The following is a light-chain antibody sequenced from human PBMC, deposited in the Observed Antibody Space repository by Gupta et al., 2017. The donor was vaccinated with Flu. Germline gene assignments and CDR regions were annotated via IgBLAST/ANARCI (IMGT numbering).Light chain of an antibody. CDR3: RQAKQIPIT. V-gene: IGKV2-24*01. CDR2: KIS. CDR1: QSLVHSDGNTY. Sequence: DIVMTQTPLSSPVTLGQPASISCRSSQSLVHSDGNTYLSWLQQRPGQPPRLLIYKISNRVSGVPDRFSGSGAVRDFTLRISRVEPEDVGVYFCRQAKQIPITFGQWTRVKIK. J-gene: IGKJ5*01.